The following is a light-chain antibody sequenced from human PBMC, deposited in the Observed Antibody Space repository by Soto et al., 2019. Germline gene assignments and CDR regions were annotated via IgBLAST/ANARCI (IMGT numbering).Light chain of an antibody. CDR1: QDIRGA. V-gene: IGKV1-13*02. CDR2: DVS. CDR3: QQFKIYPIT. J-gene: IGKJ5*01. Sequence: AIQLTQSPSSLSASVGARVTITCRASQDIRGALAWYQQKPGKAPKILIYDVSTLESGVPSRFSGSSSGTDFALTIRRLQPVDFATYYCQQFKIYPITFGQGTRLEIK.